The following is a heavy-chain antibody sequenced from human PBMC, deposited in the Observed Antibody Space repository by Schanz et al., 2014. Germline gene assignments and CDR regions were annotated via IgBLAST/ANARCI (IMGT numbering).Heavy chain of an antibody. J-gene: IGHJ4*02. V-gene: IGHV3-13*01. CDR3: AIIGVMVGVARTRMDY. CDR1: GFTLSNSD. CDR2: IGYLGDT. Sequence: EVQLVESGGGLVQPGGSLRLSCAASGFTLSNSDMHWVRQGTGEGLEWVSAIGYLGDTYYPDTVKGRFTVTRDSGQNALYLQMHSSRAGDTALYACAIIGVMVGVARTRMDYWGQGTLVTVSS. D-gene: IGHD6-19*01.